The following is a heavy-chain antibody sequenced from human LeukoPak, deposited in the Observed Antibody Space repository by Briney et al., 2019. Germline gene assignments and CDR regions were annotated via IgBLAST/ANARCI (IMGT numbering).Heavy chain of an antibody. CDR1: GGSISSGGYY. J-gene: IGHJ6*02. V-gene: IGHV4-31*03. CDR3: ARDLLGYSYGYYYYYGMDV. D-gene: IGHD5-18*01. CDR2: IYYSGST. Sequence: PSQTLSLTCTVSGGSISSGGYYWSWIRQHPGKGLEWIGYIYYSGSTYYNPSLKSRVTISVDTSKNQFSLKLSSVTAADTAVYYCARDLLGYSYGYYYYYGMDVWGQGTTVTVSS.